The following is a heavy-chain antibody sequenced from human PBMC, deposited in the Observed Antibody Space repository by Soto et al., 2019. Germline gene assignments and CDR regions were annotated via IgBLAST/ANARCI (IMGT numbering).Heavy chain of an antibody. D-gene: IGHD5-12*01. J-gene: IGHJ6*03. CDR2: INPKGGGT. V-gene: IGHV1-2*02. Sequence: VQLVQSGAEVKKPGASVKVSCKTSGDSFNDYYIHWVRQAPGQGIEWMGWINPKGGGTEYAQRFQGRITVTRETSIRTVYMELSSLRSDDTAVYYCARESGGATATLDYYYFYMDVWGKGTTVTVSS. CDR3: ARESGGATATLDYYYFYMDV. CDR1: GDSFNDYY.